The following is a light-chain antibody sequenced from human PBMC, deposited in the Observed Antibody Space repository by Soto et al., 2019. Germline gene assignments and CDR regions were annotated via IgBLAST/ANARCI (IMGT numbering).Light chain of an antibody. CDR2: DAS. V-gene: IGKV3-11*01. Sequence: VLTQSPATLSLSPGQRATLSCGASQSVSTFLAWYQQKPGQAPRLLIYDASNRATGIPARFSGSGSVTDFTLTISRLEPEDFAVYYCQQYSNWPPLTFGGGTKVEIK. CDR1: QSVSTF. CDR3: QQYSNWPPLT. J-gene: IGKJ4*01.